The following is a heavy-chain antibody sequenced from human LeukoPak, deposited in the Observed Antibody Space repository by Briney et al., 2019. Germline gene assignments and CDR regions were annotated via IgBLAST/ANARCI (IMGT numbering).Heavy chain of an antibody. V-gene: IGHV3-49*04. CDR3: SRAYSTGWLGINDY. Sequence: GGSLRLSGTASGFTFSDYAMSWVRQGPGKGREWVGFIRNKANGGTADYAASVKGRFTISRDDSKTIAYLQMNSQKTEDTAVYYCSRAYSTGWLGINDYWGQGALVTVSS. D-gene: IGHD6-19*01. CDR2: IRNKANGGTA. J-gene: IGHJ4*02. CDR1: GFTFSDYA.